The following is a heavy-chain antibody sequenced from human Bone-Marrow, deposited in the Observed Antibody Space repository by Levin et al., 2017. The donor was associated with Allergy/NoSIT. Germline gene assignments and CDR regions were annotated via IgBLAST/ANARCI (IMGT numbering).Heavy chain of an antibody. CDR1: GYTFTSYD. CDR3: ARERSGYYFVDYYYGMDV. J-gene: IGHJ6*02. CDR2: MNPNSGNT. V-gene: IGHV1-8*01. Sequence: PGESLKISCKASGYTFTSYDINWVRQATGQGLEWMGWMNPNSGNTGYAQKFQGRVTMTRNTSISTAYMELSSLRSEDTAVYYCARERSGYYFVDYYYGMDVWGQGTTVTVSS. D-gene: IGHD3-3*01.